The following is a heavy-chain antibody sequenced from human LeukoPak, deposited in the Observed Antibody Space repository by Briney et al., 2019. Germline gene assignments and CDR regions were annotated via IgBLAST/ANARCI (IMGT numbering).Heavy chain of an antibody. Sequence: ASVKVSCKASGYTFTGYFIHWVRQAPGQGLEWMGRINSNSGVTTYALSFQGRVTMTRDTSINTAYMELSSLRPDDAAVYYCARDLATSANWELDYWGQGTLITVSS. CDR3: ARDLATSANWELDY. V-gene: IGHV1-2*02. CDR2: INSNSGVT. CDR1: GYTFTGYF. J-gene: IGHJ4*02. D-gene: IGHD6-25*01.